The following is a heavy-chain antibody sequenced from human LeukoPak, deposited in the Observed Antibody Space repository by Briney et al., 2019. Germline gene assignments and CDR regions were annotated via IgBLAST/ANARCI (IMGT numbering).Heavy chain of an antibody. D-gene: IGHD2-21*02. CDR2: ISYDGSNK. CDR3: ARVCGDCAQRSLDY. V-gene: IGHV3-30*04. CDR1: GFTFSSYA. J-gene: IGHJ4*02. Sequence: PGGSLRLSCAASGFTFSSYAMHWVRQAPGKGLEWVAVISYDGSNKYYADSVKGRFTISRDNSNNTLYLQMNSLRAEDTAVYYCARVCGDCAQRSLDYWGQGTLVTVSS.